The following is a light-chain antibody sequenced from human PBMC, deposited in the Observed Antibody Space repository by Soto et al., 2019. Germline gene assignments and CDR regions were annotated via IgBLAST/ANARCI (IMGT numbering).Light chain of an antibody. CDR2: AAS. V-gene: IGKV1-27*01. CDR1: QSISSY. J-gene: IGKJ4*01. Sequence: DIVMTQSPSSLSSSAGDRVTLTCRASQSISSYLAWYQQKPGKAPKLLIYAASNLQSGLPTRFSGSGSGTDFTLTISSQPPEYVATYYCQKYNSAPLTFGGGTQVEIK. CDR3: QKYNSAPLT.